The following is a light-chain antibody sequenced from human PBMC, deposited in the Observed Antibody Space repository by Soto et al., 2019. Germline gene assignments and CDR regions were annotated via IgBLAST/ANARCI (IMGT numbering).Light chain of an antibody. V-gene: IGKV3-15*01. J-gene: IGKJ5*01. Sequence: EVVMTQSPATLSVSPGERATLSCRASESVSSNLAWYQQRPGQAPRLVIYGASTRATGIPARFSGGGSGTEFTLTISSLQSEDFAVYYCQQYNSWPQITLGQGTRLE. CDR1: ESVSSN. CDR2: GAS. CDR3: QQYNSWPQIT.